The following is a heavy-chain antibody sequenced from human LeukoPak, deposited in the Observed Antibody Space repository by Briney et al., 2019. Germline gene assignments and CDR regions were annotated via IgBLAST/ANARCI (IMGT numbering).Heavy chain of an antibody. CDR1: GGSISSGDYY. D-gene: IGHD3-3*01. CDR2: IYYSGST. CDR3: ARGVVIDY. Sequence: SQTLSLTCTVSGGSISSGDYYWSWIRQPPGKGLEWIGYIYYSGSTSYNPSLKSRVTILVDTSKNQFSLKLSSMTAADTAVYYCARGVVIDYWGQGTLVTVSS. V-gene: IGHV4-30-4*08. J-gene: IGHJ4*02.